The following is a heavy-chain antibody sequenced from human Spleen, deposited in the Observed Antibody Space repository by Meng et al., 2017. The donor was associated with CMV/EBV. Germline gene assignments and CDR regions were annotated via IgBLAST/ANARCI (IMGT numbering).Heavy chain of an antibody. Sequence: LSLTCAASGFNFANFAMGWVRQAPGKGLEWVSYISGSGGNIRYGDSVKGRFTISRDTSKNILYLQMNSLRAEDTAVYYCAKGHVAVVGIGPIFEYWGLGTVVTVSS. CDR1: GFNFANFA. CDR2: ISGSGGNI. CDR3: AKGHVAVVGIGPIFEY. D-gene: IGHD6-19*01. J-gene: IGHJ4*02. V-gene: IGHV3-23*01.